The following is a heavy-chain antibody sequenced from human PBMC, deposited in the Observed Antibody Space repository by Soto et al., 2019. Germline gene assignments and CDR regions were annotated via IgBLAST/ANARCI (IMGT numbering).Heavy chain of an antibody. V-gene: IGHV1-69*13. J-gene: IGHJ3*02. CDR3: ASRNYYDSSGYGAFDI. CDR1: GGTFSSYA. D-gene: IGHD3-22*01. CDR2: IIPIFGTA. Sequence: SVKVSCKASGGTFSSYAISWVRQAPGQGLEWMGGIIPIFGTANYAQKFQGRVTIAADESTSTAYMELSSLRSEDTAVYYCASRNYYDSSGYGAFDIWGQGTMVTVSS.